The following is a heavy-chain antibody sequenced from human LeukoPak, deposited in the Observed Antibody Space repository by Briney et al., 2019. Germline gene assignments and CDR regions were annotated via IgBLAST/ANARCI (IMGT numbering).Heavy chain of an antibody. J-gene: IGHJ4*02. CDR2: IIPIFGTA. V-gene: IGHV1-69*13. Sequence: SVKVSCKASGYTFTSYDINWVRHATGQGLEWMGGIIPIFGTANYAQKFQGRVTITADESTSTAYMELSSLRSEDTAVYYCAREEGRFLEWSDAAFDYWGQGTLVTVSS. CDR3: AREEGRFLEWSDAAFDY. D-gene: IGHD3-3*01. CDR1: GYTFTSYD.